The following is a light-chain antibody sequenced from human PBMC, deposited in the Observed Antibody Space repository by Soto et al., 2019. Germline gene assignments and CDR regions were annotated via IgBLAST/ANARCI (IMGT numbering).Light chain of an antibody. CDR1: QGITSC. Sequence: DIHFPQSPSSLSASDGDRLTIPCWVSQGITSCLNWHRQKPGKAPKLLIYAASTLQSGVPSRFSGSGSGTEFTLTISSLQPEDFATYYCQQLNSYPLTFGGGTKV. J-gene: IGKJ4*01. CDR3: QQLNSYPLT. CDR2: AAS. V-gene: IGKV1-9*01.